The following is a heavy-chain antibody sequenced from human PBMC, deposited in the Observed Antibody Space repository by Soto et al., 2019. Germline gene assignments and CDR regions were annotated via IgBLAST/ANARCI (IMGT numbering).Heavy chain of an antibody. CDR1: GFTFSSYS. D-gene: IGHD6-6*01. Sequence: EVQLVESGGGLVKPGGSLRLSCAASGFTFSSYSMNWVRQAPGKGLEWVSSISSSSSYIYYAASVKGRFTISRDNTKNSLYLQMNSLRAEDTAVYYCARDLYSSSSPPFDYWGQGTLVTVSS. V-gene: IGHV3-21*01. J-gene: IGHJ4*02. CDR3: ARDLYSSSSPPFDY. CDR2: ISSSSSYI.